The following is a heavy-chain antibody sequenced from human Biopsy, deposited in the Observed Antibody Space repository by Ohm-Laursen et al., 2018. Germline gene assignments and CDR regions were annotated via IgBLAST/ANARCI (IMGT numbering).Heavy chain of an antibody. J-gene: IGHJ3*02. V-gene: IGHV4-59*01. CDR3: AGRPWPNAFDI. D-gene: IGHD5-12*01. Sequence: GTLSLTCTVSGDFISSYYWSWIRQPPGKGLEGIGYISYSGSTNYNPSLKSRVTISVDTSRNQFSLKLSSVTAADTAVYYCAGRPWPNAFDIWGQGTMVTVSS. CDR1: GDFISSYY. CDR2: ISYSGST.